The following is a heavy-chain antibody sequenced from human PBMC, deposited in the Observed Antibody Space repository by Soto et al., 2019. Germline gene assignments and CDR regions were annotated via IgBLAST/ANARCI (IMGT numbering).Heavy chain of an antibody. CDR2: IYYSGSA. CDR3: ARGEAGVAGRLDY. D-gene: IGHD6-19*01. V-gene: IGHV4-31*03. CDR1: DASISTATFY. Sequence: PSETLSLTCTVSDASISTATFYWIRQLPGEALEWIGYIYYSGSAYYNSSLRSRATLSLDTSKSEFSLTLTSLTAADTAVYYCARGEAGVAGRLDYWRQGTLVTVSS. J-gene: IGHJ4*02.